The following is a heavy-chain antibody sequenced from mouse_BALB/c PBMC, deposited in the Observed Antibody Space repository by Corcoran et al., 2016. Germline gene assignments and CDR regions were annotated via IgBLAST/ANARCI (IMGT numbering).Heavy chain of an antibody. J-gene: IGHJ4*01. CDR1: GYTFTNYG. CDR2: INTYTGEP. CDR3: AREPYAMDY. D-gene: IGHD6-1*01. V-gene: IGHV9-3-1*01. Sequence: QIPLVQSGPELKKPGETVKISCKASGYTFTNYGMNWVKQAPGKGLKWMGWINTYTGEPTYADDFKGRFAFSLETSAITAYLQINNLKNEDTATYFCAREPYAMDYWGQGTSVTVSS.